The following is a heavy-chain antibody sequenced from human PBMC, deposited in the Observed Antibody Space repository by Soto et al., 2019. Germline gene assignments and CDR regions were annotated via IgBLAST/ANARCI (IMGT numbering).Heavy chain of an antibody. CDR1: GGSISSGGYY. CDR3: ARAGRVGAVSAFDI. V-gene: IGHV4-31*03. CDR2: IYYSGST. J-gene: IGHJ3*02. Sequence: SETLSLTCTVSGGSISSGGYYWSWIRQHPGKGLEWIGYIYYSGSTYYNPSLKSRVTISVDTSKNQFSLKLSSVTAADTAVYYCARAGRVGAVSAFDIWGQGTMVTVSS. D-gene: IGHD1-26*01.